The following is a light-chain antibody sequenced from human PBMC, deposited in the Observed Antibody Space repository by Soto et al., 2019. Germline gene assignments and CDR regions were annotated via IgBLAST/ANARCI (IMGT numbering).Light chain of an antibody. J-gene: IGKJ1*01. Sequence: EIVLTQSPATLSLSPGERATLSCRASQSVSSYLAWYQQKPGQAPRLLIYDASNRATGIPARFSGSGSGTDFTLTISNLEPEDFAVYYCQQHSHWPPWTFGQGTRVEIQ. CDR3: QQHSHWPPWT. CDR1: QSVSSY. CDR2: DAS. V-gene: IGKV3-11*01.